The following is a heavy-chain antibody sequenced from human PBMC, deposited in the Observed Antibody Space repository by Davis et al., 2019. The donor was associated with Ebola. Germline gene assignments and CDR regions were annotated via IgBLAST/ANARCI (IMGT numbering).Heavy chain of an antibody. CDR3: ARVYGPVYYYGMDV. J-gene: IGHJ6*02. CDR1: GFTFSSYA. Sequence: GGSLRLSCAASGFTFSSYAMHWVRQAPGKGLEYVSAISSNGGSTYYANSVKARFTISRDNSKNTLYLQMGSLRAEDMAVYYCARVYGPVYYYGMDVWGQGTTVTVSS. CDR2: ISSNGGST. V-gene: IGHV3-64*01. D-gene: IGHD4-17*01.